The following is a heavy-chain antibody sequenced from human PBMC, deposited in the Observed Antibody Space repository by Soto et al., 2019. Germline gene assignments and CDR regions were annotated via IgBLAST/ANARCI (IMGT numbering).Heavy chain of an antibody. D-gene: IGHD2-15*01. V-gene: IGHV3-30*18. CDR3: AKDEVLVVAVARDYYGMDV. Sequence: QVQLVESGGGVVQPGRSLRLSCAASGFTFSSYGMHWVRQAPGKGLEWVAVISYDGNNKYYADSVKGRFTNSRDNSKNTLYLQMNSLRAEDTAVYYCAKDEVLVVAVARDYYGMDVWGQGATVTVSS. CDR2: ISYDGNNK. J-gene: IGHJ6*02. CDR1: GFTFSSYG.